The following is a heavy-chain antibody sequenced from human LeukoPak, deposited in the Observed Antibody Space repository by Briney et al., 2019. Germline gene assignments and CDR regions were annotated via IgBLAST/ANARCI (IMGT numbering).Heavy chain of an antibody. Sequence: SETLSLTCTVSGGSISSGSYYWSWIRQPAGKGLEWVGRIYTSGSTNYNPSLKSRVTISVDTSKNQFSLKLSSVTAADTAVYYCARDLPGGSGSYGYWGQGTLVTVSS. J-gene: IGHJ4*02. D-gene: IGHD3-10*01. V-gene: IGHV4-61*02. CDR3: ARDLPGGSGSYGY. CDR1: GGSISSGSYY. CDR2: IYTSGST.